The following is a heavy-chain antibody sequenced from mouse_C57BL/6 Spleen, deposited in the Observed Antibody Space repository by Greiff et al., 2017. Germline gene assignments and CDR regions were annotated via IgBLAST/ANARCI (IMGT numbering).Heavy chain of an antibody. Sequence: VQLKESGAELVRPGASVKLSCTASGFNIKDDYMHWVKQRPEQGLEWIGWIDPENGDTEYASKFQGKATIAADTSSNTAYLQLSSLTSEDTAVYYCTTPLAQAYDYWGQGTTLTVSS. D-gene: IGHD3-2*02. J-gene: IGHJ2*01. CDR3: TTPLAQAYDY. V-gene: IGHV14-4*01. CDR1: GFNIKDDY. CDR2: IDPENGDT.